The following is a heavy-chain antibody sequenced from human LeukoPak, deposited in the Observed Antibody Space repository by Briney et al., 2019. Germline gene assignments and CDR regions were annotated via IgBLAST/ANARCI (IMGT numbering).Heavy chain of an antibody. Sequence: ASVKVSCKASGYTFTGNYIHWVRQAPGQGLEWMGLINPNSGGTNYAQKFQGRVTLTKDTSITTGYMEQSSLRSDDTAVYYCARDLSGSYDYWGQGTLVTVSS. D-gene: IGHD1-26*01. CDR3: ARDLSGSYDY. CDR2: INPNSGGT. J-gene: IGHJ4*02. CDR1: GYTFTGNY. V-gene: IGHV1-2*02.